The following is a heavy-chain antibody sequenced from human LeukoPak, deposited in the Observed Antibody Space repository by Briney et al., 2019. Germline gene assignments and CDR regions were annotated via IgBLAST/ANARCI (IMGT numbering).Heavy chain of an antibody. CDR3: ARDLGYSSGPNY. J-gene: IGHJ4*02. CDR1: GFSFSSYS. V-gene: IGHV3-21*01. Sequence: GGSLRLSCAASGFSFSSYSMNWVRQAPGKGLEWVSSISSSSSYIYYADSVKGRFTISRDNAKNSLYLQMNSLRAEDTAVYYCARDLGYSSGPNYWGQGTRVTVSS. CDR2: ISSSSSYI. D-gene: IGHD6-19*01.